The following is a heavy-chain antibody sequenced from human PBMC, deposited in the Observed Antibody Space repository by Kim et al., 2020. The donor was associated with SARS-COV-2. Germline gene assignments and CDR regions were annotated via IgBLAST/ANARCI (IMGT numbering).Heavy chain of an antibody. CDR2: ISSSGSTI. CDR1: GFTFSSYE. Sequence: GGSLRLSCAASGFTFSSYEMNWVRQAPGKGLEWVSYISSSGSTIYYADSVKGRFTISRDNAKNSLYLQMNSLRAEDTAVYYCEGFHDGYDSSGYYPYYFDYWGQGTLVTVSS. V-gene: IGHV3-48*03. D-gene: IGHD3-22*01. J-gene: IGHJ4*02. CDR3: EGFHDGYDSSGYYPYYFDY.